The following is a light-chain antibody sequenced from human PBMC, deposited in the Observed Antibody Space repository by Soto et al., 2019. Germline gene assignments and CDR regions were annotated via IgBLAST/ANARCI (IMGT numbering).Light chain of an antibody. J-gene: IGLJ1*01. CDR3: CSYAGSNTPYV. V-gene: IGLV2-11*01. CDR1: SSDVGGYNS. Sequence: QSALTQPRSVSGSPGQSVTISCTGTSSDVGGYNSVSWYQQHPGKAPKLMIYDVNKRPSGVPDRFSGSRSGNTASLTISGLQAEDEADYYCCSYAGSNTPYVFGTGTKLTVL. CDR2: DVN.